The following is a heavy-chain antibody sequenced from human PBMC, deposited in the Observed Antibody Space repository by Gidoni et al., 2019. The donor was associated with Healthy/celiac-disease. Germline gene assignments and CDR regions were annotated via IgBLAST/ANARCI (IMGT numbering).Heavy chain of an antibody. J-gene: IGHJ3*02. D-gene: IGHD2-15*01. CDR1: GGTFSSYA. CDR2: IIPIFGTA. Sequence: QVQLVQSGAEVKKPGSSVQVSCKASGGTFSSYAISWVRQASGQGLEWMGGIIPIFGTANYAQKFQGRVTITADESTSTAYMELSSLRSEDTAVYYCARVECSGGSCFQIAAFDIWGQGTMVTVSS. CDR3: ARVECSGGSCFQIAAFDI. V-gene: IGHV1-69*01.